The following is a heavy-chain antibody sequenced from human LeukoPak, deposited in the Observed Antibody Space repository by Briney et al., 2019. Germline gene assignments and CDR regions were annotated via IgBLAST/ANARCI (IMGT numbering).Heavy chain of an antibody. Sequence: GGSLRLSCAASGFTFCDYYMSWIRQAPGKGLEWVSYISNSGSHTSYADSVKGRFTISRDNAKNSLSLQVNSLRADDTAVYYCARVGSIAAAGTPDYWGQGTLVTVSS. CDR2: ISNSGSHT. J-gene: IGHJ4*02. D-gene: IGHD6-13*01. CDR3: ARVGSIAAAGTPDY. V-gene: IGHV3-11*06. CDR1: GFTFCDYY.